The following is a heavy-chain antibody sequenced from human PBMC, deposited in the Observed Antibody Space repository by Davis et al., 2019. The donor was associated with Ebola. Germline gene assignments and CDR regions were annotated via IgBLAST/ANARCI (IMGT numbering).Heavy chain of an antibody. CDR2: ISDDGSHK. V-gene: IGHV3-30*03. CDR1: GFTFSTDG. D-gene: IGHD3-16*01. Sequence: PGGSLRLSCAASGFTFSTDGMHWVRQAPGKGLEWVAVISDDGSHKYYADSVRGRFTISRHNSKNTVYLQMNNLRNDDTAVYYCARESPDDGFDHWGQGTLVTVSS. J-gene: IGHJ4*02. CDR3: ARESPDDGFDH.